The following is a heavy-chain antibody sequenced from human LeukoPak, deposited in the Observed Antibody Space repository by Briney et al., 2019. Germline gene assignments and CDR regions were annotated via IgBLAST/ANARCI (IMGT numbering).Heavy chain of an antibody. CDR3: AKGGSDYDDHGYSFDY. J-gene: IGHJ4*02. V-gene: IGHV3-23*01. CDR1: GFTFSSYA. Sequence: GGSLRLSCAASGFTFSSYAMSWVRQAPGKGLEWVSAISSSGGNTYYADSVKGRFTISRDNSKNTLYLQMNTLRAEDTAVYYCAKGGSDYDDHGYSFDYWGQGALVTVSS. CDR2: ISSSGGNT. D-gene: IGHD1-26*01.